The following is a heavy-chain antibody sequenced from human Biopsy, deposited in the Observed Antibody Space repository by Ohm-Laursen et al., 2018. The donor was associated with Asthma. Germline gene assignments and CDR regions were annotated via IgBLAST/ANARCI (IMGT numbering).Heavy chain of an antibody. CDR1: GFTVSRDH. Sequence: SLRLSCAASGFTVSRDHMFWVRQAPGKGLEWVSVIYSGGTSDTADSVRGRFTISRDNIKNYMHLQLSSLGPEDSAVYYCAKDRSYGSVPSYEMDVWGQGTTVTVSS. J-gene: IGHJ6*01. CDR2: IYSGGTS. CDR3: AKDRSYGSVPSYEMDV. D-gene: IGHD3-10*01. V-gene: IGHV3-53*05.